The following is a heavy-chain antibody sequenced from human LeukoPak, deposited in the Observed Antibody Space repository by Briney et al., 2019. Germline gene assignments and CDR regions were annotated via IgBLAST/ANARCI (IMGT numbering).Heavy chain of an antibody. J-gene: IGHJ4*02. Sequence: SGGSLRLSCAASGFTFSSYAMHWVRQAPGKGLEWVAVISYDGSNKYYADSVKGRFTISRDNSKNTLYLQMSSLRAEDTAVYYCARDLWPGGYSSGWSPGIDYWGQGTLVTVSS. V-gene: IGHV3-30-3*01. CDR2: ISYDGSNK. D-gene: IGHD6-19*01. CDR3: ARDLWPGGYSSGWSPGIDY. CDR1: GFTFSSYA.